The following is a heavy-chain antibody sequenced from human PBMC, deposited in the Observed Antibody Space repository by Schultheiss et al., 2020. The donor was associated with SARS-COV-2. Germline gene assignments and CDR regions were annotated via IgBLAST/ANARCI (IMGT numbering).Heavy chain of an antibody. Sequence: ASVKVSCKASGYTFTSYAMNWVRQAPGQGLEWMGWINTNTGNPTYAQGFTGRFVFSLDTSVSTAYLQISSLKAEDTAVYYCARDARFLEWLSVYYYGMDVWGQGTTVTVSS. J-gene: IGHJ6*02. D-gene: IGHD3-3*01. V-gene: IGHV7-4-1*02. CDR2: INTNTGNP. CDR1: GYTFTSYA. CDR3: ARDARFLEWLSVYYYGMDV.